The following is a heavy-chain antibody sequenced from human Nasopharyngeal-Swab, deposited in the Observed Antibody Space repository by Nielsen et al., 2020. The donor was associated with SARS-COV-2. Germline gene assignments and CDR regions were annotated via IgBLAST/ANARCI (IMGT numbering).Heavy chain of an antibody. D-gene: IGHD3-22*01. V-gene: IGHV4-31*03. CDR1: GGSISSGGYY. J-gene: IGHJ4*02. CDR3: ARAPIVLVITHFDY. Sequence: SETLSLTCTVSGGSISSGGYYWSWIRQHPGKGLEWIGYIYYSGSTYYNPSLKSRVTISVDTSKNQFSLKLSSVTAADTAVYYCARAPIVLVITHFDYWGQGTLVTVSS. CDR2: IYYSGST.